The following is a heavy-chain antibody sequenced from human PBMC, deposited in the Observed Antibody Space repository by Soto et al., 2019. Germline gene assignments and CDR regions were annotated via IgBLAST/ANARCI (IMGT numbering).Heavy chain of an antibody. Sequence: ASVKVSCKASGGTFSSYTISWVRQAPGQGLEWMGRIIPILGIANYAQKFQGRVTITADKSTSTAYMELSSLRSEDTDVYYCARGRGDYYDSSGYNYYYYGMDVWGQGTTVTVSS. CDR2: IIPILGIA. CDR1: GGTFSSYT. D-gene: IGHD3-22*01. CDR3: ARGRGDYYDSSGYNYYYYGMDV. J-gene: IGHJ6*02. V-gene: IGHV1-69*02.